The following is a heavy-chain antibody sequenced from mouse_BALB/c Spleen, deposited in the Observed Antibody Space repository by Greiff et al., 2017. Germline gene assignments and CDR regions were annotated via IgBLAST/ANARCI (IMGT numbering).Heavy chain of an antibody. Sequence: VQLKESGPSLVKPSQTLSLTCSVTGDSITSGYWNWIRKFPGNKLEYMGYISYSGSTYYNPSLKSRISITRDTSKNQYYLQLNSVTTEDTATYYCARDGNYSYYYAMDYWGQGTSVTVSS. CDR2: ISYSGST. J-gene: IGHJ4*01. D-gene: IGHD2-1*01. CDR3: ARDGNYSYYYAMDY. CDR1: GDSITSGY. V-gene: IGHV3-8*02.